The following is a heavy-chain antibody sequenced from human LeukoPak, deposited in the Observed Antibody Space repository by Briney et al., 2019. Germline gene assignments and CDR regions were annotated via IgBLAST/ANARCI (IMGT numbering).Heavy chain of an antibody. D-gene: IGHD2-2*01. J-gene: IGHJ5*02. Sequence: SETLSLTCTVSGGSISSYYWSWTRQPAGKGLEWIGRIYTSGSTNYNPSLKSRVTMSVDTSKNQFSLKLSSVTAADTAVYYCARDSRLVPAAKDGGNNWFDPWGQGTLVTVSS. V-gene: IGHV4-4*07. CDR1: GGSISSYY. CDR2: IYTSGST. CDR3: ARDSRLVPAAKDGGNNWFDP.